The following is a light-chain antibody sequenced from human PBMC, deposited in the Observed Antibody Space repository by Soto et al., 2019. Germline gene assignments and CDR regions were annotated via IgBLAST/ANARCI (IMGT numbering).Light chain of an antibody. CDR2: AAS. J-gene: IGKJ1*01. Sequence: EVVMTQSPATLSVSPGERATLSCRASQTVNTNLAWYQLRPGQAPRILIYAASTRATGIADRFSGSGSRTDFTLTISSLQPEDIGLYYCQEYNDWPRGTFGQGSKVDIK. CDR3: QEYNDWPRGT. CDR1: QTVNTN. V-gene: IGKV3-15*01.